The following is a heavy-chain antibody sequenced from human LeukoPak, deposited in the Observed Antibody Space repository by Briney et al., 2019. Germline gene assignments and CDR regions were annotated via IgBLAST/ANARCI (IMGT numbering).Heavy chain of an antibody. CDR3: ARAGGWNPSY. CDR1: GYSFTRYD. Sequence: SVKVSYKASGYSFTRYDDNWVRQATGPGLEWMGWMNPNSGNTGYAQKFQGRVTMTRNTSISTAYMELSSLRSEDTAVYYCARAGGWNPSYWGQGTLVIVS. V-gene: IGHV1-8*01. D-gene: IGHD1-1*01. CDR2: MNPNSGNT. J-gene: IGHJ4*02.